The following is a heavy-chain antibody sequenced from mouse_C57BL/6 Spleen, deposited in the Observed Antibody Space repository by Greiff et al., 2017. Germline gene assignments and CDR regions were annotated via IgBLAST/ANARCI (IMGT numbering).Heavy chain of an antibody. Sequence: QVPLKESGAELVKPGASVKLSCKASGYTFTEYTIHWVKQRSGQGREWIGWFYPGSGSIKYNEKFKDKATLTAGKSSSTVYMELSRLTSEDSAVYFCARPEDQGLSYGYAWFAYWGQGTLVTVSA. CDR3: ARPEDQGLSYGYAWFAY. D-gene: IGHD2-2*01. CDR1: GYTFTEYT. V-gene: IGHV1-62-2*01. J-gene: IGHJ3*01. CDR2: FYPGSGSI.